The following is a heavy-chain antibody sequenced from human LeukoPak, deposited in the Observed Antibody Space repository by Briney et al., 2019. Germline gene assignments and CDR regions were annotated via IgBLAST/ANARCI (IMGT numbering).Heavy chain of an antibody. V-gene: IGHV3-23*01. J-gene: IGHJ4*02. Sequence: PGGSLRLSCAASGFTFNNYAMSWVRQAPGKGLEWVANIGGSSTASSHADSVKGRFTISRDSSKNTLYLQMNSLRVEDTAVYYCAKEIRSGSSGWPLDYWGQGALVTVSS. CDR1: GFTFNNYA. D-gene: IGHD6-6*01. CDR3: AKEIRSGSSGWPLDY. CDR2: IGGSSTAS.